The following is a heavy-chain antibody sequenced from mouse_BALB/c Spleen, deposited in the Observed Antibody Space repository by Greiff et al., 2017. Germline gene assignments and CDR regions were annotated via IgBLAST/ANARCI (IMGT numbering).Heavy chain of an antibody. V-gene: IGHV1S81*02. Sequence: QVQLQQSGAELVKPGASVKLSCTASGYTFTSYYMYWVKQRPGQGLEWIGEINPSNGGTNFNEKFKSKATLTVDKSSSTAYMQLSSLTSEDSAVYYCTRGGGYDDGFAYWGQGTLVTVSA. CDR1: GYTFTSYY. CDR2: INPSNGGT. J-gene: IGHJ3*01. CDR3: TRGGGYDDGFAY. D-gene: IGHD2-2*01.